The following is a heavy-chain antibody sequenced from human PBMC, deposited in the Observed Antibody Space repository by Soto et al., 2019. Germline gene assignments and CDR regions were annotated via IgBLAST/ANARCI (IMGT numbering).Heavy chain of an antibody. CDR1: GGSFSGYY. Sequence: PSETLSLTCAVYGGSFSGYYWSWIRQPPGKGLEWIGEINHSGSTNYNPSLKSRVTISVDTSKNQFSLKLSSVTAADTAVYYCAGGGSRLVATRRLMDVWGKGTTVTVSS. CDR2: INHSGST. D-gene: IGHD2-2*01. V-gene: IGHV4-34*01. J-gene: IGHJ6*03. CDR3: AGGGSRLVATRRLMDV.